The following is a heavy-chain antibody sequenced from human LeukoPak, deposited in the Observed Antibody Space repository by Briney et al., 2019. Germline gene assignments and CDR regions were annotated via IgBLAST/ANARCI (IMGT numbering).Heavy chain of an antibody. Sequence: GESLKIPCKGSGYSFTSYWIGWVRQMPGKGLEWMGIIYPGDSDTRYSPSFQGQVTISADKSISTAYLQWSSLKASDTAMYYCARPAYYDILTGPDAFDIWGQGTMVTVSS. CDR1: GYSFTSYW. V-gene: IGHV5-51*01. J-gene: IGHJ3*02. CDR3: ARPAYYDILTGPDAFDI. CDR2: IYPGDSDT. D-gene: IGHD3-9*01.